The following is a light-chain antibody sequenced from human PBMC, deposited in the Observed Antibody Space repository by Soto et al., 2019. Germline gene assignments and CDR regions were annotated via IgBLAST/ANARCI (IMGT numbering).Light chain of an antibody. CDR3: QQYKNSPYT. V-gene: IGKV1-5*03. CDR1: QIISSW. J-gene: IGKJ2*01. CDR2: KAS. Sequence: DIQMTQSPSTLSASVGDRVTITCRASQIISSWLAWYQQKPGKAPKLLIYKASNLESGVPSRFSGSGSGTEFTLTISSLQPDDFATYYCQQYKNSPYTFGQGTKLEIK.